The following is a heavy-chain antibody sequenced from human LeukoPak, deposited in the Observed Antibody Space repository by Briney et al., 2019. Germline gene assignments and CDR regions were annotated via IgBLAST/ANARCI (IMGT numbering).Heavy chain of an antibody. J-gene: IGHJ4*02. CDR3: ARTTSLTASGYDC. Sequence: RASVKVSCKTSGYSFTTYHINGVRQASGQGLEWLGWMNPYTGDRGYAQSFQGRLSITSDTSISTAYMELGSLKSDDTAVYFCARTTSLTASGYDCWGQGTLVTVSS. CDR2: MNPYTGDR. V-gene: IGHV1-8*03. CDR1: GYSFTTYH. D-gene: IGHD2-21*02.